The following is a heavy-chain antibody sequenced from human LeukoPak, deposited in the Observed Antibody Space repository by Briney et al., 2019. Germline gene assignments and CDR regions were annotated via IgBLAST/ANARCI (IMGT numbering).Heavy chain of an antibody. CDR1: GGSFSGYY. Sequence: AETLSLTCAVYGGSFSGYYWSWIRHPPGKGLEWIGEINHSGSTNYNPSIKSRVTISVDTSKNQLSLKLSSVTAADTAVYYCARGPLRGYCSGGSCYSGLFDYWGQGTLVTVSS. D-gene: IGHD2-15*01. CDR3: ARGPLRGYCSGGSCYSGLFDY. CDR2: INHSGST. J-gene: IGHJ4*02. V-gene: IGHV4-34*01.